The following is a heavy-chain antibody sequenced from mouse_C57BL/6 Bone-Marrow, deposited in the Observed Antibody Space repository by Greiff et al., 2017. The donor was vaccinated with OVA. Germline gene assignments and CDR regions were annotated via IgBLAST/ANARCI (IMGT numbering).Heavy chain of an antibody. D-gene: IGHD3-3*01. J-gene: IGHJ2*01. V-gene: IGHV1-50*01. Sequence: QVQLQQPGAELVKPGASVKLSCKASGYTFTSYWMQWVKQRPGQGLASIGEIDPSDSYTNYNQKFKGKATLTVATSSSTSYMQPSSLTADDSAVYYGARRGWADYRGQGTTLTVSS. CDR3: ARRGWADY. CDR1: GYTFTSYW. CDR2: IDPSDSYT.